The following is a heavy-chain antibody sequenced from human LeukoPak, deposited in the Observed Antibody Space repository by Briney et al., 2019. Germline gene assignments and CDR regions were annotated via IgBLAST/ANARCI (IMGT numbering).Heavy chain of an antibody. J-gene: IGHJ4*02. Sequence: GGSLRLSCAASGFTFSSYAMSWVRQAPGKGLEWVSAISGSGGSTYYADSVKGRFTISRDNSKNTLYLQMNSPRAEDTAVYYCAKTWDYYDSSGYSDDFDYWGQGTLVTVSS. CDR3: AKTWDYYDSSGYSDDFDY. CDR2: ISGSGGST. V-gene: IGHV3-23*01. D-gene: IGHD3-22*01. CDR1: GFTFSSYA.